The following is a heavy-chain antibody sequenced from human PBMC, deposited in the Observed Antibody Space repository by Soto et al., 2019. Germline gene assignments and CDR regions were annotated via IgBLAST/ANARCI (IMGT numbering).Heavy chain of an antibody. Sequence: PSVTLSLTWAFYGWSFSRYCLNWIRQPPGKGLEWIGEINHSGSTNYNPSLKSRVTTSVDTSKNQFSLKLSSVTAADTAVYYCARGGTPMTRYYYGMDVWGQGTTVNVSS. CDR2: INHSGST. J-gene: IGHJ6*02. CDR1: GWSFSRYC. CDR3: ARGGTPMTRYYYGMDV. V-gene: IGHV4-34*01. D-gene: IGHD5-18*01.